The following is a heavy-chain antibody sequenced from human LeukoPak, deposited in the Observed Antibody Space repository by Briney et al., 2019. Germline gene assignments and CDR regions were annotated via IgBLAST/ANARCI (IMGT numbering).Heavy chain of an antibody. J-gene: IGHJ4*02. CDR1: GFTFDDYT. CDR2: ISWDGGST. Sequence: GGSLRLSCAASGFTFDDYTMHWVRQAPGKGLEWVSLISWDGGSTYYADSVKGRLTISRDNSKNSLYLQMNSLRTEDTALYYCATGDSSGYYSTAGGFDYWGQGTLVTVSS. V-gene: IGHV3-43*01. D-gene: IGHD3-22*01. CDR3: ATGDSSGYYSTAGGFDY.